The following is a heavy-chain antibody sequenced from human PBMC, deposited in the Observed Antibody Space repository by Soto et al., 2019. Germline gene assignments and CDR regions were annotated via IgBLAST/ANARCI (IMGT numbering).Heavy chain of an antibody. CDR2: IIPIFGTA. V-gene: IGHV1-69*01. Sequence: QVQLLQSGAEVKKPGSSVKVSCKASGGTFSSYAISWVRQAPGQGLEWMGGIIPIFGTANYAQKFQGRVTITADESTSTAYMELSSLRSEDTAVYYCARVRDIVLPRYGAFDIWGQGTMVTVSS. CDR3: ARVRDIVLPRYGAFDI. CDR1: GGTFSSYA. J-gene: IGHJ3*02. D-gene: IGHD2-8*01.